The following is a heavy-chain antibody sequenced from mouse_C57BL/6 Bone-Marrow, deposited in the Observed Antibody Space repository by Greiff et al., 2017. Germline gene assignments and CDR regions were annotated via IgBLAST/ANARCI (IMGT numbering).Heavy chain of an antibody. J-gene: IGHJ2*01. Sequence: VQLQQSGAELAKPGASVKLSCKASGYTFTSYWMPWVKQRPGQGLEWIGYINPSSGYTQYNQKFKDKATLTADKSSSTAYMQLSSLTYEDSAVYYCARDYYGKGVLFGYCGQGTTLTVSS. CDR2: INPSSGYT. CDR1: GYTFTSYW. D-gene: IGHD1-1*01. V-gene: IGHV1-7*01. CDR3: ARDYYGKGVLFGY.